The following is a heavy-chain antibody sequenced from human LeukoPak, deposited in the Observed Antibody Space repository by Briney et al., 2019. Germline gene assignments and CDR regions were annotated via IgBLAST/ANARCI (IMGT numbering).Heavy chain of an antibody. CDR2: INHSGST. Sequence: SETLSLTCAVYGGSFSGYYWSWIRQPPGKGLEWIGEINHSGSTNYNPSLKSRVTISVDTPKNQFSLKLSSVTAADTAVYYCARGVTVRGVIIYYFDYWGQGTLVTVSS. V-gene: IGHV4-34*01. J-gene: IGHJ4*02. CDR1: GGSFSGYY. D-gene: IGHD3-10*01. CDR3: ARGVTVRGVIIYYFDY.